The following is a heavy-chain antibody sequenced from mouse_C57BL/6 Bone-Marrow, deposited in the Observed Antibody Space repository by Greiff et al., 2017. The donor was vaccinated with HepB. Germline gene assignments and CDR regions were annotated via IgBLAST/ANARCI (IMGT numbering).Heavy chain of an antibody. CDR1: GFTFSDYY. J-gene: IGHJ1*03. D-gene: IGHD1-1*01. V-gene: IGHV5-12*01. CDR3: AKQKNYGSSWYFDV. Sequence: EVQRVESGGGLVQPGGSLKLSCAASGFTFSDYYLYWVRQTPEKRLEWVAYISNGGGSTYYPDTVKGRFTISRDNAKNTLYLQESRLKSEDTALYYCAKQKNYGSSWYFDVWGTGTTVTVSS. CDR2: ISNGGGST.